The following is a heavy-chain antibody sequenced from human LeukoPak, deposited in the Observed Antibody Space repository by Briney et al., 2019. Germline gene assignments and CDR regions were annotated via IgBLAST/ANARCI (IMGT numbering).Heavy chain of an antibody. CDR3: ARVSSCWYSNLFDP. J-gene: IGHJ5*02. D-gene: IGHD6-19*01. V-gene: IGHV1-69*04. CDR1: GGTFCSYA. CDR2: TIPILSIA. Sequence: GSSVKASCKASGGTFCSYAIIWGRQSPGQGLEWLGRTIPILSIANYAQKFQGRVTITADKSTSTAYMELSSLRSEDTAVYYCARVSSCWYSNLFDPWGQGTLVTVSS.